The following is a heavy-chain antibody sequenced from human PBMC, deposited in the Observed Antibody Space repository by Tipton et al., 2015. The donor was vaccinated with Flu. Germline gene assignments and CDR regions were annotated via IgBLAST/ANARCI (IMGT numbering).Heavy chain of an antibody. CDR1: GDSIRGYH. CDR3: ARDRTATASAPASFYYYGMEV. V-gene: IGHV4-59*01. CDR2: IHYSGST. D-gene: IGHD2-8*02. J-gene: IGHJ6*02. Sequence: LRLSCTVSGDSIRGYHWSWIRQSPEKGLEWIGYIHYSGSTNYNPSLKSRVTISVDTSRNQFSLNLRSVTAADTAVYYCARDRTATASAPASFYYYGMEVWGQGTSVTVSS.